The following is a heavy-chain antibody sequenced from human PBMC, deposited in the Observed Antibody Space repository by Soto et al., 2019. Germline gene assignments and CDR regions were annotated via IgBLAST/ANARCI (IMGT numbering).Heavy chain of an antibody. J-gene: IGHJ2*01. CDR2: IKQDGSEK. CDR3: ARDAVYYDSSGYNYWYFDL. D-gene: IGHD3-22*01. Sequence: GGSLRLSCAASGFTFSSYWMSWVRQAPGKGLEWVANIKQDGSEKYYVDSVKGRFTISRDNAKNSLYLQMNSLRAEDTAVYYCARDAVYYDSSGYNYWYFDLWGRGTLVTVSS. CDR1: GFTFSSYW. V-gene: IGHV3-7*05.